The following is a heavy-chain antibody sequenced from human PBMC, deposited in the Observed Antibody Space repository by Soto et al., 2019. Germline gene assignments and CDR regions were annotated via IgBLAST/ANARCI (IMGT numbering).Heavy chain of an antibody. V-gene: IGHV4-39*01. J-gene: IGHJ5*02. Sequence: ASETLSLTCTVSGGSISSSSYYWGWIRQPPGKGLEWIGSIYYSGSTYYNPSLKSRVTISVDTSKNQFSLKLSSVTAADTAVYYCASTSSGWYDWFDPWGQGTLVTVSS. CDR2: IYYSGST. D-gene: IGHD6-19*01. CDR3: ASTSSGWYDWFDP. CDR1: GGSISSSSYY.